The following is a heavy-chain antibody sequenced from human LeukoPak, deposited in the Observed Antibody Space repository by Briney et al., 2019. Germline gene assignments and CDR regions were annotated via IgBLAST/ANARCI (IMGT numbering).Heavy chain of an antibody. V-gene: IGHV1-2*02. CDR2: INPNSGGT. CDR1: GYTFTGYY. D-gene: IGHD5-24*01. Sequence: ASVKVSCKASGYTFTGYYMHWVRQAPGQGPEWMGWINPNSGGTNYAQKFQGRVTMTRDTSISTAYMELSRLRSDDTAVYYCARSKDDYNYSPDYWGQGTLVTVSS. CDR3: ARSKDDYNYSPDY. J-gene: IGHJ4*02.